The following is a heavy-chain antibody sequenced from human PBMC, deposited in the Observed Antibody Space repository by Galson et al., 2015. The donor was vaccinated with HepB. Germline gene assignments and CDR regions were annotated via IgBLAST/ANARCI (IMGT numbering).Heavy chain of an antibody. CDR3: ARESGRRGGAFDY. J-gene: IGHJ4*02. D-gene: IGHD3-10*01. V-gene: IGHV3-53*01. Sequence: SLRLSCAASGFTVSSNYMSWVRQAPGKGLEWVSVIYSGGSTYYADSVKGRFTISRDNSKNTLYLQMNSLRAEDTAVYYCARESGRRGGAFDYWGQGTLVTVSS. CDR1: GFTVSSNY. CDR2: IYSGGST.